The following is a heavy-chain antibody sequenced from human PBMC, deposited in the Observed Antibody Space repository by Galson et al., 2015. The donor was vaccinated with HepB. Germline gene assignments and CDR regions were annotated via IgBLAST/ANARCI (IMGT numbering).Heavy chain of an antibody. D-gene: IGHD3-10*01. J-gene: IGHJ4*02. Sequence: SVKVSCKASGYTFTSYDFNWVRQATGRGLEWMGWMNPESGNTGYAQKFQGRVTMTRDTSTSTAYMELRSLRSEDRGVYFCVRNMIRGVVSPDYWGQGTLVTVSS. V-gene: IGHV1-8*01. CDR1: GYTFTSYD. CDR3: VRNMIRGVVSPDY. CDR2: MNPESGNT.